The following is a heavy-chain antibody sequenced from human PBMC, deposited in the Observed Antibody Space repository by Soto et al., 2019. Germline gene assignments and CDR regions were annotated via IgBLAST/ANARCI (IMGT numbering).Heavy chain of an antibody. CDR1: EFTFSRYD. V-gene: IGHV3-13*04. CDR2: IGTAGDT. D-gene: IGHD6-13*01. J-gene: IGHJ6*02. CDR3: ARGAGGSRRYVGMDV. Sequence: EVQLVESGGGLVQPGGSLRLSCAASEFTFSRYDIHSVRQATGKGLEWVSTIGTAGDTYYAGSVKGRFTISRENAKMSLYLQMNTLRAGDTAVYYCARGAGGSRRYVGMDVWGQGTTVTVFS.